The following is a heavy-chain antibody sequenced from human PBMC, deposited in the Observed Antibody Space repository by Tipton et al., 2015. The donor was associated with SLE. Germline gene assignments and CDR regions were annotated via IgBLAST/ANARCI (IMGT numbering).Heavy chain of an antibody. D-gene: IGHD6-13*01. V-gene: IGHV4-4*07. CDR2: IYTSGST. J-gene: IGHJ1*01. CDR1: GDSIRSYS. CDR3: ARGQDSSKIQH. Sequence: TLSLTCTVSGDSIRSYSWNWIRQPAGKRLEWIGRIYTSGSTIYNPSLDSRVTMSLDTSQSQVSLTLSSVTAADTAVYYCARGQDSSKIQHWGQGTLVTVSS.